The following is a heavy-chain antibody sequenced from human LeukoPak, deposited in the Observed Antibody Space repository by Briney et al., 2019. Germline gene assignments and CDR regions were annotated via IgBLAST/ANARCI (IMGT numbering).Heavy chain of an antibody. Sequence: GGSLRLSCAGSGFTFSYYYMIWVRQAPGKGLEWVSSISSNSDYIYYADSVKGRFTIPRDNAKNSLYLQMNSLRAEDTAVYYCASMTTYCGGDCYFFDYWGQGTLVTVSS. V-gene: IGHV3-21*01. CDR2: ISSNSDYI. CDR1: GFTFSYYY. CDR3: ASMTTYCGGDCYFFDY. J-gene: IGHJ4*02. D-gene: IGHD2-21*02.